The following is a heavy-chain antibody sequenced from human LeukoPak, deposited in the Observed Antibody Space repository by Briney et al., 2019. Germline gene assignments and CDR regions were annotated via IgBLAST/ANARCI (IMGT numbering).Heavy chain of an antibody. V-gene: IGHV3-30*03. D-gene: IGHD3-3*01. J-gene: IGHJ4*02. CDR1: GFTFSSYG. CDR3: ARDHGSDYYFGGGFDY. Sequence: GGSLSLSCAASGFTFSSYGMHWVSQAPGKGLEWVAVISYDGSNKYYADSVKGRFTISRDNSKNTLYLQMNSLRAEDTAVYYCARDHGSDYYFGGGFDYWGQGTLVTVSS. CDR2: ISYDGSNK.